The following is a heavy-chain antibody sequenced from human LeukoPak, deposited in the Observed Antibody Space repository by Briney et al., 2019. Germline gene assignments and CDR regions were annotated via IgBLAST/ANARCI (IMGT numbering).Heavy chain of an antibody. Sequence: ASVKVSCKASGYTFTSYYMHWVRQAPGQGLEWMGIINPSGGSTSYAQKFQGRVTMTEDTSTDTAYMELSSLRSEDTAVYYCATGLRGYSGYAFPNFDYWGQGTLVTVSS. V-gene: IGHV1-46*01. J-gene: IGHJ4*02. CDR1: GYTFTSYY. D-gene: IGHD5-12*01. CDR2: INPSGGST. CDR3: ATGLRGYSGYAFPNFDY.